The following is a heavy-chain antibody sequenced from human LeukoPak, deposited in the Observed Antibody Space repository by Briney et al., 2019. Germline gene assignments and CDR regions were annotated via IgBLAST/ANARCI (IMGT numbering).Heavy chain of an antibody. V-gene: IGHV3-15*01. J-gene: IGHJ4*02. Sequence: GGSLRLSCAASGFTFSNAWMSWVRQAPGKGLEWVGRIKSKTDGGTTDYAAPVKGRFTISRDDSKNTLYLQMNSLKTEDTAVYYRTTDYYGSGSYYVFDYWGQGTLVTVSS. D-gene: IGHD3-10*01. CDR3: TTDYYGSGSYYVFDY. CDR2: IKSKTDGGTT. CDR1: GFTFSNAW.